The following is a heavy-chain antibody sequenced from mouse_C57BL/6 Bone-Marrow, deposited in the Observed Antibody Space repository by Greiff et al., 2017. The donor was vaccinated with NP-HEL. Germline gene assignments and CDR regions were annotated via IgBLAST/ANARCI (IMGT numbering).Heavy chain of an antibody. Sequence: QVQLQQSGPELVKPGASVKISCKASGYAFSSSWMNWVKQRPGKGLEWIGRIYPGDGDTNYNGKFKGKATLTADKSSSTAYMQLSSLTSEDSAVYFCARDYGNWYFDVWGTGTTVTVSS. D-gene: IGHD2-1*01. V-gene: IGHV1-82*01. J-gene: IGHJ1*03. CDR2: IYPGDGDT. CDR3: ARDYGNWYFDV. CDR1: GYAFSSSW.